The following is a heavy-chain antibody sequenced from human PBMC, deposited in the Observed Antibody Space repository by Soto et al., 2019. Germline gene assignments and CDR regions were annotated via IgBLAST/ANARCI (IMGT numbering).Heavy chain of an antibody. J-gene: IGHJ6*02. CDR1: GGTFSSYA. CDR3: TRGITLIRGVIPPGYYYGMDV. V-gene: IGHV1-69*01. CDR2: FNPIIETA. D-gene: IGHD3-10*01. Sequence: QVQLVQSGAEVKKPGSSVKVSCKASGGTFSSYAISWVRQAPGQGLEWMGGFNPIIETANYAQKFQGRVTITADESTNTAYMELSSLRSEDTAVYYCTRGITLIRGVIPPGYYYGMDVWGQGTTVAVSS.